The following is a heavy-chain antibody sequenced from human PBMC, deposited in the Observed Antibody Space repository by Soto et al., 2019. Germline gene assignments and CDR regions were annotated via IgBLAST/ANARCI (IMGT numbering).Heavy chain of an antibody. CDR2: INTYNGMT. Sequence: QVQLVQSGGEVKKPGASVTVSCKASGYTFINYHTTWVRQSPGQGLEWMAWINTYNGMTDYAQRFQGRVTTTRDTSTSTAYMELRNLGSDDTAVYFCAKSPRGEMATDWGQGTLVTVSS. V-gene: IGHV1-18*01. J-gene: IGHJ4*02. CDR3: AKSPRGEMATD. D-gene: IGHD5-12*01. CDR1: GYTFINYH.